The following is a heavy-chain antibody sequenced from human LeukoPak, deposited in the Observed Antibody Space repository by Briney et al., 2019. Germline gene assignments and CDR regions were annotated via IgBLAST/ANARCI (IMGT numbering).Heavy chain of an antibody. D-gene: IGHD6-19*01. V-gene: IGHV4-38-2*02. CDR2: IYHSGST. CDR3: ARDLYSSGWGYLDY. CDR1: GYSISSGYY. J-gene: IGHJ4*02. Sequence: SETLSLTCTISGYSISSGYYWGWIRQPPGKGLEWIGSIYHSGSTYYNPSLKSRVTISLDTSENQFSLKLSSVTAADTAVYYCARDLYSSGWGYLDYWGQGTLVTVSS.